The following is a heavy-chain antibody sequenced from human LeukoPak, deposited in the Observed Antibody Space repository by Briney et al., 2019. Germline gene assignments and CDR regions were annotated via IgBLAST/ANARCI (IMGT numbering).Heavy chain of an antibody. CDR3: AVYYYDSSGLGWDY. CDR2: ISGSGGST. Sequence: GGSLRLSCAASGFTFSSYAMSWVRQAPGKGLEWVSVISGSGGSTYYADSVKGRFTISRDNSKNTLYMQMNSLRAEDTAVYYCAVYYYDSSGLGWDYWGQGTLVTVSS. V-gene: IGHV3-23*01. D-gene: IGHD3-22*01. CDR1: GFTFSSYA. J-gene: IGHJ4*02.